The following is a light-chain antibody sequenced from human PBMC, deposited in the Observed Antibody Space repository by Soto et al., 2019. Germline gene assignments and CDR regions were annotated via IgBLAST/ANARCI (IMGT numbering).Light chain of an antibody. V-gene: IGKV1-5*03. CDR1: QSVGDR. J-gene: IGKJ1*01. Sequence: DIQMTQFPATLSASVGDRVTITCRASQSVGDRLAWFQQKPGKVPRLMIYRTSKLGNGVPSRFSGSGSGTEFTLPISSLQPDDFATYSCQHLECCAWTFGQGTKVEI. CDR3: QHLECCAWT. CDR2: RTS.